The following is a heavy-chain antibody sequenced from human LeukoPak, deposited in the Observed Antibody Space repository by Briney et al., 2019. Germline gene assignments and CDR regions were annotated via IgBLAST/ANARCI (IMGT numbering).Heavy chain of an antibody. CDR2: MIPIFCTA. Sequence: AAVRVCFTAAGGTFSSYAISWVREAPGQGLEWMGGMIPIFCTANYAQKFQGRITITEDESTRTAYMQMSRLSSVDTAAYYCARHGNWYYFDYWGQGTLVTVSS. CDR1: GGTFSSYA. V-gene: IGHV1-69*13. CDR3: ARHGNWYYFDY. D-gene: IGHD4-23*01. J-gene: IGHJ4*02.